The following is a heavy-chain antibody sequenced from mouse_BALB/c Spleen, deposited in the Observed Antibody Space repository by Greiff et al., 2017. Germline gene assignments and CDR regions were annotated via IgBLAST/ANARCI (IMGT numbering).Heavy chain of an antibody. CDR3: TRGAWFAY. V-gene: IGHV1S81*02. J-gene: IGHJ3*01. CDR1: GYTFTSYY. Sequence: VQGVESGAELVKPGASVKLSCKASGYTFTSYYMYWVKQRPGQGLEWIGEINPSNGGTNFNEKFKSKATLTVDKSSSTAYMQLSSLTSEDSAVYYCTRGAWFAYWGQGTLVTVSA. CDR2: INPSNGGT.